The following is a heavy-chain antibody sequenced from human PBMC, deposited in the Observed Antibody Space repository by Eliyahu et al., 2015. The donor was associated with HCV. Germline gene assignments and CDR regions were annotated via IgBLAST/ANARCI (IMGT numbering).Heavy chain of an antibody. J-gene: IGHJ5*02. D-gene: IGHD6-19*01. Sequence: QVQLQESGPGLVKPSETLSLTCTVSGGSISTYYWSWIRQPPGKXLGWIAXIYCGGSTNYTPSLKSRVTISLDTSKNQFSLKLSSVTAADTAVYYCASGGGGIAMSGTGGWFDPWGQGTLVTVSS. CDR2: IYCGGST. CDR1: GGSISTYY. CDR3: ASGGGGIAMSGTGGWFDP. V-gene: IGHV4-59*01.